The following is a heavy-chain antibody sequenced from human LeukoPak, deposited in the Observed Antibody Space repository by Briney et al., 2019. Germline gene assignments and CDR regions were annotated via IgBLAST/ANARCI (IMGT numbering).Heavy chain of an antibody. CDR1: GFTVSSNS. V-gene: IGHV3-53*01. D-gene: IGHD4/OR15-4a*01. CDR2: IYSDNT. J-gene: IGHJ4*02. CDR3: ARRAGAYSHPYDY. Sequence: PGGSLRLSCTVSGFTVSSNSMSWVRQAPGKGLEWVSFIYSDNTHYADSVKGRITISRDNSKNTLYPQMNSLRAEDTAVYYCARRAGAYSHPYDYWGQGTLVTVSS.